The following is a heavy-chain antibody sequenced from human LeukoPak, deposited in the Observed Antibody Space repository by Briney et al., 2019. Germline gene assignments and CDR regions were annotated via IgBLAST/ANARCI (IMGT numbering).Heavy chain of an antibody. D-gene: IGHD3-22*01. Sequence: ASVKVSCKASGYTFTGYYMHWVRQAPGQGLEWMGWINPNSGGSNYAQKFQGRVTMTRDTSISTAYMELSRMRTDDTAVYYCARGLYYYDSSGYYPWGQGTLVTVSS. CDR2: INPNSGGS. J-gene: IGHJ5*02. CDR3: ARGLYYYDSSGYYP. V-gene: IGHV1-2*02. CDR1: GYTFTGYY.